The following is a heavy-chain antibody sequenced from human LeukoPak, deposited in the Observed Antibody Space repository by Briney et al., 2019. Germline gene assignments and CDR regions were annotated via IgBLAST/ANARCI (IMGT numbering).Heavy chain of an antibody. V-gene: IGHV3-74*01. Sequence: GGSLRLSCAASGFTFSSYWMHWVRQAPGKGLVWVSRINSDGSSTSYADSVKGRFTFSRDNAKNTLYLQMNSLRAEDTAVYYCARELEENCSSTSCLKGYYYYYGMDVWGQGTTVTVSS. CDR3: ARELEENCSSTSCLKGYYYYYGMDV. D-gene: IGHD2-2*01. J-gene: IGHJ6*02. CDR1: GFTFSSYW. CDR2: INSDGSST.